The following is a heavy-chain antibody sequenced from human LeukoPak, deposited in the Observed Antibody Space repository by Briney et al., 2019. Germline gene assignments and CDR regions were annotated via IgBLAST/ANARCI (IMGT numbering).Heavy chain of an antibody. D-gene: IGHD3-10*01. Sequence: GGSLRLSCAASDFSFATYGMGWVRQAPGRGLEWVSSVSGGDPTTYYANSVKGRFTISRDNSKNTLYLQMNSLRAEDTAVYYCAKVAGLMVRGVIIPNDYYYYMDVWGKGTTVTVSS. CDR2: VSGGDPTT. J-gene: IGHJ6*03. CDR1: DFSFATYG. CDR3: AKVAGLMVRGVIIPNDYYYYMDV. V-gene: IGHV3-23*01.